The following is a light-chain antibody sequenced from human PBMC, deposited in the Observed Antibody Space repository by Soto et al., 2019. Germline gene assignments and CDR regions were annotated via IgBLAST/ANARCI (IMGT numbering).Light chain of an antibody. J-gene: IGKJ3*01. CDR1: QSVSSSY. CDR3: QQDYNLPFT. V-gene: IGKV3D-7*01. Sequence: EIVMTQSPATLSLSPGERATLSCRASQSVSSSYLSWYQQKPGQAPRLLIYGASTRATGIPARFSGSGSGTDFTLTISSMQPEDFAVYHCQQDYNLPFTFGPGTKVDIK. CDR2: GAS.